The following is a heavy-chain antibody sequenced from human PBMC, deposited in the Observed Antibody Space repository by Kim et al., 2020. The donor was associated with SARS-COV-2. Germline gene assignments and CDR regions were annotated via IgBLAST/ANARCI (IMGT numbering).Heavy chain of an antibody. CDR2: INPSGGST. Sequence: ASVKVSCKASGYTFTSYYMHWVRQDPGQGLEGRGIINPSGGSTSYAQKFQGRVTMTRDTSTSTVYMELSSLRSEDTAVYYCARDQKYSGIPQGGMDVWSQETTVTVSS. D-gene: IGHD1-26*01. CDR3: ARDQKYSGIPQGGMDV. J-gene: IGHJ6*02. V-gene: IGHV1-46*01. CDR1: GYTFTSYY.